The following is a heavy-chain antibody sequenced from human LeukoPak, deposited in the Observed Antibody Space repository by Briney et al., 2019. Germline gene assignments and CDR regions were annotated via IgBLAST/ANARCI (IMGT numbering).Heavy chain of an antibody. D-gene: IGHD3-10*01. CDR1: GYTLTELS. Sequence: GASVKVSCKVSGYTLTELSMHWVRQAPGKGLEWMGGFDPEDDETIYAQKFQGRVTMTEDTSTDTAYMELSSLRSEDTAVYYCATDSGGTMVRGATTHYYYYGMDVWGQGTTVTVSS. J-gene: IGHJ6*02. CDR3: ATDSGGTMVRGATTHYYYYGMDV. CDR2: FDPEDDET. V-gene: IGHV1-24*01.